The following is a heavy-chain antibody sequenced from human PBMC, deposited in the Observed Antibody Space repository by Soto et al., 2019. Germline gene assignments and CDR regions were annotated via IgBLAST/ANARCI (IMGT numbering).Heavy chain of an antibody. V-gene: IGHV3-30-3*01. D-gene: IGHD3-3*01. J-gene: IGHJ6*02. CDR1: GFTLSSYA. CDR2: ISYDGSNK. Sequence: QVQLVESGGGVVQPGRSLRLSCAASGFTLSSYAMHWVRQAPGKGLEWVAVISYDGSNKYYADSVKGRFTISRDNSKNTLYLQMNSLRAEDTAVYYCARDRRAYDFWSGYRLYYYYYYGMDVWGQGTTVTVSS. CDR3: ARDRRAYDFWSGYRLYYYYYYGMDV.